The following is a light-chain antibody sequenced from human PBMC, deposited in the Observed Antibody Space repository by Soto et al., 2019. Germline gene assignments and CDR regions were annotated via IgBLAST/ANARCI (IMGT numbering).Light chain of an antibody. J-gene: IGKJ3*01. Sequence: EIVLTQSPGTLSLSPGEGATLSCRASESVSSNYLAWYQQKPGQPPRLLIYGASSRTTGIPDRCCGSGSWTNFTLVISRLEPDDFSVFYCQQYGSSQFTFGPGTKVDMK. V-gene: IGKV3-20*01. CDR3: QQYGSSQFT. CDR1: ESVSSNY. CDR2: GAS.